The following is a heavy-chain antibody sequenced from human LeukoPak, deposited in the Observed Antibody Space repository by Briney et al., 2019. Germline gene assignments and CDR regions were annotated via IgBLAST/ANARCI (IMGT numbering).Heavy chain of an antibody. CDR3: ARDGDYYDSSGSVRAFDI. Sequence: SETLSLTCTVSGGAISSGGYYWSWIRQPPGKGLEWIGYINYSGNTYYNPSLKSRVTISVDTSKNQFSLKLSSVTAADTAVYYCARDGDYYDSSGSVRAFDIWGQGTMVTVSS. V-gene: IGHV4-31*03. D-gene: IGHD3-22*01. CDR1: GGAISSGGYY. J-gene: IGHJ3*02. CDR2: INYSGNT.